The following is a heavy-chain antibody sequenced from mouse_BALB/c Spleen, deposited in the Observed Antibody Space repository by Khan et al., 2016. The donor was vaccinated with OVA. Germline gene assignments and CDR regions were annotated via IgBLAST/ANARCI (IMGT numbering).Heavy chain of an antibody. CDR3: TRSGYSAWFAY. J-gene: IGHJ3*01. V-gene: IGHV14-1*02. CDR2: NDPENGET. Sequence: VQLQQSGAELVRPGALVKLSCKASGFNIKDYYMHWVKQWPEQGLEWIGWNDPENGETVYDPKFQGKANITADTSSNTAYLQLSSLTSEDTAVYYCTRSGYSAWFAYWGQGTPVTVS. CDR1: GFNIKDYY.